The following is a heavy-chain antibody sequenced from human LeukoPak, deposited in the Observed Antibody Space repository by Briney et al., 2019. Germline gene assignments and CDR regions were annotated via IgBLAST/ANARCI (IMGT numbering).Heavy chain of an antibody. CDR3: TTIKRGNIFGYFDF. D-gene: IGHD5-18*01. CDR1: GGSMTTHH. V-gene: IGHV4-59*11. Sequence: SETLSLTCTVSGGSMTTHHWNWIRQTPGRGLEWIGYVFDSGRTKENPSLKSRVTLSADTSKNQLSLRLSSVTAADTAVYYCTTIKRGNIFGYFDFWGQGILVTVSS. J-gene: IGHJ4*02. CDR2: VFDSGRT.